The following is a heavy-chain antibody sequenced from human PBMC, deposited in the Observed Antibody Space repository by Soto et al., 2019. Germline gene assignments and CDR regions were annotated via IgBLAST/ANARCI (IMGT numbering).Heavy chain of an antibody. V-gene: IGHV4-34*01. CDR2: INHSGST. D-gene: IGHD2-2*01. Sequence: QVQLQQWGAGLLKPSETLSLTCAVYGGSFSGYYWSWIRQPPGKGLEWIGEINHSGSTNYNPSLESRVTISVDTSKNQFSLKLSSVTAADTAVYYCARATVVPAANSTRNWFDPWGQGTLVTVSS. J-gene: IGHJ5*02. CDR3: ARATVVPAANSTRNWFDP. CDR1: GGSFSGYY.